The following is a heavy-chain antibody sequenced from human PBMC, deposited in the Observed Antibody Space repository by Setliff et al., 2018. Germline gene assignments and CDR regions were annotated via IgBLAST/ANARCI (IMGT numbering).Heavy chain of an antibody. V-gene: IGHV4-39*01. CDR2: IFYTGST. D-gene: IGHD6-13*01. Sequence: SETLSLTCTVSNGSISSGNYFRGCIRQPPGKGLEWMGSIFYTGSTYYSPSLKSRVTMSIDTSKNQFSLNLNSVTAADTAVYYCARQPYSTTYYYYYYYMDVWGKGTTVTVS. J-gene: IGHJ6*03. CDR3: ARQPYSTTYYYYYYYMDV. CDR1: NGSISSGNYF.